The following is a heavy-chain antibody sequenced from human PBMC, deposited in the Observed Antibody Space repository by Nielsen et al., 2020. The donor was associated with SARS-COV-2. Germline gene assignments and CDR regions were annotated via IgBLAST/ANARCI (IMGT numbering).Heavy chain of an antibody. D-gene: IGHD4-17*01. CDR3: ARGGDYQLDY. V-gene: IGHV3-23*01. J-gene: IGHJ4*02. CDR1: GFTFSSYA. Sequence: GESLKISCAASGFTFSSYAMSWVRQAPGKGLEWVSAISGSGGSTYYADSVKGRFTISRDNSKNTLYLQMNSLRAEDTAVYYCARGGDYQLDYWGQGTLVTVSS. CDR2: ISGSGGST.